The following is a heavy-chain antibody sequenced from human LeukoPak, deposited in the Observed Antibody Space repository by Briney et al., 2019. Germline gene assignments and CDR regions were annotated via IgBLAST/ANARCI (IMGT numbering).Heavy chain of an antibody. CDR2: ISSSSDYI. V-gene: IGHV3-21*01. J-gene: IGHJ6*04. CDR1: GFIFSTFT. Sequence: GGSLRLSCAASGFIFSTFTMNWVRQAPGKGLEWVSSISSSSDYIYYVDSVKGRFTISRDNAKNLLYLQMNSLRAEDTAVYYCARDYYGSGSPMGVWGKGTTVIVSS. D-gene: IGHD3-10*01. CDR3: ARDYYGSGSPMGV.